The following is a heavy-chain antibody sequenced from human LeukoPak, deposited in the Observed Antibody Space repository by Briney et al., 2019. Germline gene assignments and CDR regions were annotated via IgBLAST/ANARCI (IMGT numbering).Heavy chain of an antibody. Sequence: SQTLSLTCTVSGYSTSSGYYWGWIRQPPGKGLEWIGSIYHSGRTYYNPSLKSRVTISVDTSKNQFSLKLSSVTAADTAVYYCAGLVGDSSGYYQFDYWGQGTLVTVSS. D-gene: IGHD3-22*01. V-gene: IGHV4-38-2*02. CDR3: AGLVGDSSGYYQFDY. J-gene: IGHJ4*02. CDR2: IYHSGRT. CDR1: GYSTSSGYY.